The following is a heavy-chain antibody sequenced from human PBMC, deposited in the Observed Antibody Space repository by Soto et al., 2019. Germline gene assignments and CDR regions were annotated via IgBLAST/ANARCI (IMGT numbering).Heavy chain of an antibody. Sequence: ASVKVSCKASGYTFTGYYMHWVRQAPGQGLEWMGWINPNSGGTNYAQKFQGWVTMTRDTSISTAYMELSRLRSDDTAVYYCARDGVDTATGYYYGMDVWGQGTTVTVS. D-gene: IGHD5-18*01. V-gene: IGHV1-2*04. CDR3: ARDGVDTATGYYYGMDV. J-gene: IGHJ6*02. CDR1: GYTFTGYY. CDR2: INPNSGGT.